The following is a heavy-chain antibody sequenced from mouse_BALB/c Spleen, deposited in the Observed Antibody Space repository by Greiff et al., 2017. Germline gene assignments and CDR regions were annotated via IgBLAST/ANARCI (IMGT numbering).Heavy chain of an antibody. CDR2: IDPANGNT. CDR1: GFNIKDYY. J-gene: IGHJ2*01. V-gene: IGHV14-3*02. D-gene: IGHD4-1*01. Sequence: VQLQQSGAELVKPGASVKLSCTASGFNIKDYYMHWVKQRPEQGLEWIGRIDPANGNTKYDPKFQGKATITADTSSNTAYLQLSSLASEDTAVYYCANWDYWGQGTTLTVSA. CDR3: ANWDY.